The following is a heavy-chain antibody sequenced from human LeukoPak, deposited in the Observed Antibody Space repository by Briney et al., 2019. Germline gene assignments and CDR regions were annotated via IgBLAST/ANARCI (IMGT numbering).Heavy chain of an antibody. Sequence: GGSLRLSCAASGFTFSIYWMSWVRQAPGKGLEWVANIKQDGSEKYYVDSVKGRFTISRDNAKNSLYLEMNSLRAEDTAVYYCARMTYSSSWRDFDYWGQGTLVTVSS. D-gene: IGHD6-13*01. V-gene: IGHV3-7*01. CDR1: GFTFSIYW. CDR2: IKQDGSEK. CDR3: ARMTYSSSWRDFDY. J-gene: IGHJ4*02.